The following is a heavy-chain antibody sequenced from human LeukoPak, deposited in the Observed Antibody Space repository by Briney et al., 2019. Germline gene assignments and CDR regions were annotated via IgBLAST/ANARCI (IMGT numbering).Heavy chain of an antibody. J-gene: IGHJ5*02. Sequence: PSETLSPTCTVSGGSISSSSYYWGWIRQPPGKGLEWIGSIYYSGSTYYNPSLKSRVTISVDTSKNQFSLKLSSVTAADTAVYYCAREGSGSQANWFDPWGQGTLVTVSS. CDR3: AREGSGSQANWFDP. D-gene: IGHD1-26*01. CDR2: IYYSGST. CDR1: GGSISSSSYY. V-gene: IGHV4-39*07.